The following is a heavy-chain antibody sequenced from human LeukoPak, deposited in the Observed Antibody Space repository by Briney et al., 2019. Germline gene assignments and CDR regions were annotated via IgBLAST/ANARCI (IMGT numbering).Heavy chain of an antibody. J-gene: IGHJ5*02. D-gene: IGHD3-22*01. Sequence: GGSLRLSCAASGFTFSSYWAHWVRQAPGKGLVWVSRINSDGSSTSYADSAKGRFTISRDNAKNTLYLQMNSLRAEDTAVYYCARVPAYYYDSSGYYPPWGQGTLVTVSS. CDR1: GFTFSSYW. CDR2: INSDGSST. V-gene: IGHV3-74*01. CDR3: ARVPAYYYDSSGYYPP.